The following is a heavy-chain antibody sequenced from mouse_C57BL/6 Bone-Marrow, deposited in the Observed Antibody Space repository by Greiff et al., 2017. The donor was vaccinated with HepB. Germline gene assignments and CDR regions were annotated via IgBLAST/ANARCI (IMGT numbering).Heavy chain of an antibody. D-gene: IGHD3-3*01. V-gene: IGHV1-42*01. CDR1: GYSFTGYY. Sequence: QVVESGPELVKPGASVKISCKASGYSFTGYYMNWVKQSPEKSLEWIGEINPSTGGTTYNQKFKAKATLTVDKSSSTAYMQLKSLTSEDSAVYYCARGWAFDYWGQGTTLTVSS. CDR3: ARGWAFDY. CDR2: INPSTGGT. J-gene: IGHJ2*01.